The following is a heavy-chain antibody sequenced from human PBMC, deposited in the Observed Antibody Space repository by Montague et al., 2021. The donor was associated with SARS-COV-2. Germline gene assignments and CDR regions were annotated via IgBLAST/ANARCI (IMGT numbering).Heavy chain of an antibody. V-gene: IGHV4-39*02. CDR2: IYDSGST. J-gene: IGHJ3*02. Sequence: SETLSLTCTVSGGSISSNNYYWDWIRQPPGKGLEWIGSIYDSGSTYYNPSLKSRVTISVDTSKNHFSPKLNSVTAADTAVYYCARRGRKLLPVATTIGGFDIWGQGTMVTVSS. D-gene: IGHD5-12*01. CDR3: ARRGRKLLPVATTIGGFDI. CDR1: GGSISSNNYY.